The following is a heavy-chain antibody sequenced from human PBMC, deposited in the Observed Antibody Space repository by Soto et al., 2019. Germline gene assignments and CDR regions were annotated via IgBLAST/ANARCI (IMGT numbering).Heavy chain of an antibody. CDR3: ARNDFLRVLVPYDYIWGSYRNQGGSDDAFDI. Sequence: SETLSLTCTVSGGSISSGGYYWSWIRQHPGKGLEWIGYIYYSGSTYYNPSLKSRVTISVDTSKNQFSLKLSSVTAADTAVYYCARNDFLRVLVPYDYIWGSYRNQGGSDDAFDIWGQGTMVTVSS. D-gene: IGHD3-16*02. CDR1: GGSISSGGYY. J-gene: IGHJ3*02. CDR2: IYYSGST. V-gene: IGHV4-31*03.